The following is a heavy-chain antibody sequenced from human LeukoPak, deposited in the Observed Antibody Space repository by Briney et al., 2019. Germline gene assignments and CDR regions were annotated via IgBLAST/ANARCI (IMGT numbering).Heavy chain of an antibody. CDR3: TTDLIVVAVFDY. CDR1: GFTFDDHG. J-gene: IGHJ4*02. D-gene: IGHD3-22*01. V-gene: IGHV3-15*01. Sequence: PGGSLRLSCAGSGFTFDDHGMSWVRQAPGKGLEWVGRIKSKTDGGTTDYAAPVKGRFTISRDDSKNTLYLQMNSLKTEDTAVYYCTTDLIVVAVFDYWGQGTLVTVSS. CDR2: IKSKTDGGTT.